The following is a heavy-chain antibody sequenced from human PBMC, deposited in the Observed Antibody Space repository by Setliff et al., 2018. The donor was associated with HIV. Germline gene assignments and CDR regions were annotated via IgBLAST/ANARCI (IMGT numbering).Heavy chain of an antibody. V-gene: IGHV4-39*07. CDR2: IYFSGST. CDR3: ARGGGTGSFDY. CDR1: GVSISSSSYF. D-gene: IGHD3-16*01. J-gene: IGHJ4*02. Sequence: SETLSLTCAVSGVSISSSSYFWGWIRRPPGTGLDWIGSIYFSGSTYYNPSLESRVTMSIDTSKNQFSLKLSSVTAADTAVYYCARGGGTGSFDYWGQGTLVTVSS.